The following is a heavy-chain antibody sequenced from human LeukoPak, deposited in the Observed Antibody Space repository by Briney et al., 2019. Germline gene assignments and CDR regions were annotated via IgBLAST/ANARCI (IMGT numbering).Heavy chain of an antibody. J-gene: IGHJ4*02. D-gene: IGHD5-24*01. CDR3: ARQRDGCNSVDY. Sequence: PGEALQISCQGSGYNFTTYWIGWVRQVPGKGLECMGIIYPGDSDTRYSPSFQGQVTISADKSISTAYLQWSSLKASDTAMYYCARQRDGCNSVDYWGQGTLVTVSS. CDR1: GYNFTTYW. V-gene: IGHV5-51*01. CDR2: IYPGDSDT.